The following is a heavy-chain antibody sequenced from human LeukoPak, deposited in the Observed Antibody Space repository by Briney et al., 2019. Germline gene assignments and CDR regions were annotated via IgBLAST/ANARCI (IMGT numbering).Heavy chain of an antibody. CDR2: INHSGST. CDR3: ARGGGGIAAAGTAYGVDV. V-gene: IGHV4-34*01. Sequence: SETLSLTCAVYGGSFSGYYWSWIRQPPGKGPEWIGEINHSGSTNYNPSLKSRVTISVDTSKNQFSLKLSSVTAADTAVYYCARGGGGIAAAGTAYGVDVWGQGTTVTVSS. J-gene: IGHJ6*02. D-gene: IGHD6-13*01. CDR1: GGSFSGYY.